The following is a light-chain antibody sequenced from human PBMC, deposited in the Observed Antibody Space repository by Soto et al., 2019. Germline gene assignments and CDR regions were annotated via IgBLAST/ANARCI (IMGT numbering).Light chain of an antibody. CDR3: AAWDDSLSGPV. CDR2: SNN. Sequence: QSVLTHPPSASGTPGQRVTISCSGSSSNIGSNYVYWYQQFPGTAPKLLIYSNNQRPSGVPDRFSGSKSGTSASLAISGLRSEDEADYYCAAWDDSLSGPVFGGGTQLTVL. J-gene: IGLJ7*01. CDR1: SSNIGSNY. V-gene: IGLV1-47*02.